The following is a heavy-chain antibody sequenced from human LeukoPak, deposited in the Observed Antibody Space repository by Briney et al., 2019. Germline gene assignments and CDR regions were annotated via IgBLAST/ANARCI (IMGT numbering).Heavy chain of an antibody. V-gene: IGHV3-21*01. J-gene: IGHJ5*01. CDR3: ARDRDYSSGWFDY. CDR1: GFTFSSYA. Sequence: GGSLRLSCAASGFTFSSYAMSWVRQAPGKGLEWVSSISSSSSYIYYAESVKGRFTISRDNAKNSLFLQMNSLRAEDTAVYYCARDRDYSSGWFDYWGQGTLVTVSS. D-gene: IGHD6-19*01. CDR2: ISSSSSYI.